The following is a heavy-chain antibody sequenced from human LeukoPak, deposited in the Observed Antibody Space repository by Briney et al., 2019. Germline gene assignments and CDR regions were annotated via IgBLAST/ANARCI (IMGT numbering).Heavy chain of an antibody. J-gene: IGHJ4*02. CDR2: ISYDGSNK. CDR3: AKDDPAMDLDY. V-gene: IGHV3-30*18. D-gene: IGHD5-18*01. Sequence: GGSLRLSCAASGFTFSSYGMHWVRQAPGKGLEWVAVISYDGSNKYYADSVKGRFTISRDNSKNTLYLQMNSLRAEDTAVHYCAKDDPAMDLDYWGQGTLVTVSS. CDR1: GFTFSSYG.